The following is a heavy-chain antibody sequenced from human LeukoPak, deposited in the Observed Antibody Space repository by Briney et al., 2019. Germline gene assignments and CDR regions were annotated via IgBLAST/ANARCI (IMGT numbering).Heavy chain of an antibody. CDR2: MNPNSGNT. V-gene: IGHV1-8*01. D-gene: IGHD3-22*01. J-gene: IGHJ4*02. CDR3: ARARRGLLPSDY. Sequence: EASVKVSCKASGYTFTSYDISWVRQATGQGLEWMGWMNPNSGNTGYAQKFQGRVTMTRNTSISTAYMELSSLRSEDTAVYYCARARRGLLPSDYWGQGTLVTVSS. CDR1: GYTFTSYD.